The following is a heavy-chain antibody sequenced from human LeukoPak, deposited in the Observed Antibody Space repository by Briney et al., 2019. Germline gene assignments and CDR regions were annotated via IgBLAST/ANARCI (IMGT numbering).Heavy chain of an antibody. Sequence: SETLSLTCTVSGGSISSSSYYWGWIRQLPGKGLEWIGSIYYSGSTYYNPSLKSRVTISVDTSKNQFSLKLSSVTAADTAVYYCARVVSSGYYYFDYWGQGTLVTVSS. D-gene: IGHD3-22*01. CDR1: GGSISSSSYY. CDR2: IYYSGST. CDR3: ARVVSSGYYYFDY. J-gene: IGHJ4*02. V-gene: IGHV4-39*07.